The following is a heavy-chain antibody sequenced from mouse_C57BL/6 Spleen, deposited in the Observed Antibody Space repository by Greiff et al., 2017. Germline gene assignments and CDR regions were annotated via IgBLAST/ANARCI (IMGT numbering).Heavy chain of an antibody. J-gene: IGHJ2*01. Sequence: QVQLQQPGAELVKPGASVKLSCKASGYTFTSYWMHWVKQRPGRGLEWIGSIDPNSGGTKYNEKFKSKATLTVDKPSSTAYMQLSSLTSEDSAVYYCSLTWTFYFDYWGQGTTLTVSS. D-gene: IGHD4-1*01. CDR3: SLTWTFYFDY. CDR2: IDPNSGGT. V-gene: IGHV1-72*01. CDR1: GYTFTSYW.